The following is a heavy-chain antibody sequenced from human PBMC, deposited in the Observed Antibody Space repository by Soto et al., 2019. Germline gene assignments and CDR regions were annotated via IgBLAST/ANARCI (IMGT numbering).Heavy chain of an antibody. CDR2: TYYSGST. V-gene: IGHV4-39*01. CDR3: ARHLFSRSRYCTNGVCYNWFDP. CDR1: GGSISSSSYY. J-gene: IGHJ5*02. D-gene: IGHD2-8*01. Sequence: TSETLSLTCTVSGGSISSSSYYWGWIRQPPGKGLEWIGSTYYSGSTYYNPSLKSRVTISVDTSKNQFSLKLSSVTAADTAVYYCARHLFSRSRYCTNGVCYNWFDPWGQGTLVTVSS.